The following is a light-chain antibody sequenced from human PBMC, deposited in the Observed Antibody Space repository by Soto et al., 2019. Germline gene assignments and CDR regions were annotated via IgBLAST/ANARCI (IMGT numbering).Light chain of an antibody. CDR1: SSDVGAYKY. Sequence: QSALTQPPSASGSDGQSVTISCTGTSSDVGAYKYVSWYQQYPGKAPKLMIYEVTKRPSGVPDRFSGSKSGNTASLTVSGLQAEDEADYYCTSYVGNDIWVFGGGTKVTVL. V-gene: IGLV2-8*01. CDR3: TSYVGNDIWV. J-gene: IGLJ3*02. CDR2: EVT.